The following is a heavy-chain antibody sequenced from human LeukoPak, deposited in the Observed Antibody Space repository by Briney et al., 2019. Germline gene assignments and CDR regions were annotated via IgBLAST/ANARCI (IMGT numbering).Heavy chain of an antibody. D-gene: IGHD3-22*01. V-gene: IGHV3-48*03. J-gene: IGHJ4*02. CDR3: ARRYYDNFDY. CDR1: GFTFSSYE. CDR2: ISSSGSTI. Sequence: GSLRLSCAASGFTFSSYEMNWVRQAPGKGLEWVSYISSSGSTIYYADSVKGRFTISRDNAKNSLYLQMNSLRAEDTAVYYCARRYYDNFDYWGQGTLVTVSS.